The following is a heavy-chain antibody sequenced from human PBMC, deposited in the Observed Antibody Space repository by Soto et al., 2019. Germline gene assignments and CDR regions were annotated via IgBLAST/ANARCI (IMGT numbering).Heavy chain of an antibody. J-gene: IGHJ4*02. CDR3: AKPRQVLGVFFEN. V-gene: IGHV3-23*01. Sequence: QAGGSLRLSCETSGFSISPYAVSWVRQAPGKGLEWVSSIRGDATITTYYADSVKGRFTISRDDSKNTVYLQMNGLTAEDTAVYYRAKPRQVLGVFFENWGRGTLVTVSS. CDR1: GFSISPYA. D-gene: IGHD3-16*01. CDR2: IRGDATIT.